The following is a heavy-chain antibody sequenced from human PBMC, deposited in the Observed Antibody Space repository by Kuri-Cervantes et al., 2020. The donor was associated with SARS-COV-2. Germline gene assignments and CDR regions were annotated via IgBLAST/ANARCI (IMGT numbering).Heavy chain of an antibody. D-gene: IGHD3-9*01. V-gene: IGHV4-39*01. CDR2: IYYSGST. CDR3: ARQGRYYDILTGYPAPGAFDI. Sequence: SQTLSLTCAASGFTFSGYWMSWVRQAPGKGLEWIGSIYYSGSTYYNPSLKSRVTISVDTSKNQFSLKLSSVTAADTAVYYCARQGRYYDILTGYPAPGAFDIWGQGTMVTVSS. CDR1: GFTFSGYW. J-gene: IGHJ3*02.